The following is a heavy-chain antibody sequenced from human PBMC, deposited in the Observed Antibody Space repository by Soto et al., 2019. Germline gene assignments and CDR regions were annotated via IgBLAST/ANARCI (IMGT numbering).Heavy chain of an antibody. J-gene: IGHJ3*02. CDR2: IIPIFGIA. CDR3: AGDFGAAREDDASDI. Sequence: GASVKVSCKASGGTFSSYAISWVRQAPGQGLEWMGGIIPIFGIANYAQKFQGRVTITADKSTSTAYMELSSLRSEDTAVYYCAGDFGAAREDDASDIWGQGTMVTVSS. D-gene: IGHD6-6*01. V-gene: IGHV1-69*10. CDR1: GGTFSSYA.